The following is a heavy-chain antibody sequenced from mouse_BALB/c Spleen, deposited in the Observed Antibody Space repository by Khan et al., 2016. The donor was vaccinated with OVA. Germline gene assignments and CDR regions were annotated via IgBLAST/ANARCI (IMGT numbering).Heavy chain of an antibody. D-gene: IGHD4-1*01. CDR3: ARGNWQSYYFDY. V-gene: IGHV1S136*01. CDR2: INPYNGGN. CDR1: GYTFTNYV. J-gene: IGHJ2*01. Sequence: VQLQQSGPELVKPGASVKMSCKASGYTFTNYVLHWVKQKPGQGLEWIGYINPYNGGNKYNEKFKGKATLTSDKSSITAYMELSMLTSEDSAVYYCARGNWQSYYFDYWGQGTTLTLSS.